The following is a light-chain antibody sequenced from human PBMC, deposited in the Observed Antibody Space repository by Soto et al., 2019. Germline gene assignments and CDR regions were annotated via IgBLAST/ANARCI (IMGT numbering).Light chain of an antibody. Sequence: QSVLTQPPSVSGAPGQRVTISCTGSSSNIGAGYDVHWYQQLPGTAPKLLIYGNSNRPSGVPDRFSGSKSGTSASLAITGIQAEDEADYHCQSYYSSLSGWVFGGGTKLTVL. CDR3: QSYYSSLSGWV. J-gene: IGLJ2*01. CDR1: SSNIGAGYD. CDR2: GNS. V-gene: IGLV1-40*01.